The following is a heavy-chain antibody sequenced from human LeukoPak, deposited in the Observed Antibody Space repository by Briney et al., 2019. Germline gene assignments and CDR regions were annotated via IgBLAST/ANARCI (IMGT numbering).Heavy chain of an antibody. D-gene: IGHD1-26*01. V-gene: IGHV3-48*03. CDR3: ARDSGSYLSDAFDI. J-gene: IGHJ3*02. CDR2: ISSSGSTI. CDR1: GFTFSSYE. Sequence: GGSLRLSCAASGFTFSSYEMNWVRQAPGKGLEWVSYISSSGSTIYYADSVKGRFTISRDNAKNSLYLQMNSLRAEDTAVYYCARDSGSYLSDAFDIWGQGTMVTVSS.